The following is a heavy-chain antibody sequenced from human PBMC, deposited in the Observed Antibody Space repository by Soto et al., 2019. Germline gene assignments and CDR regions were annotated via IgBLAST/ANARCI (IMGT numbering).Heavy chain of an antibody. CDR2: ISTYNGNT. J-gene: IGHJ4*02. D-gene: IGHD2-21*01. CDR3: ARMIASSLDY. V-gene: IGHV1-18*04. Sequence: ASVKVSCKASGYSFSLYGISWVRQAPGQGLEWMGWISTYNGNTKYAQKFQDRVTFTTDTSTSTAYMEVTSLGSDDTAVYYCARMIASSLDYWGQGTLVIVSS. CDR1: GYSFSLYG.